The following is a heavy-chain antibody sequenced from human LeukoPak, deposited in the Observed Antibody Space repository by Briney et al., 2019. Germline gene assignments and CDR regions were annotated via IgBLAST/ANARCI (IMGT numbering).Heavy chain of an antibody. Sequence: ASVKVSCKASGYTFTSYDINWVRQATGQGLEWMGRMNPNSGNTGYAQKFQGRVTMTRNTSISTAYMELSSLRSEDTAVYYCARVNNIAAAWRGFDPWGQGTLVTVSS. CDR1: GYTFTSYD. V-gene: IGHV1-8*01. J-gene: IGHJ5*02. D-gene: IGHD6-13*01. CDR3: ARVNNIAAAWRGFDP. CDR2: MNPNSGNT.